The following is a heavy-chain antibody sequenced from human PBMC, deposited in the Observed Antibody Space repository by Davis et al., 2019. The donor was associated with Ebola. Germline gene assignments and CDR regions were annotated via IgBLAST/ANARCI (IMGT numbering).Heavy chain of an antibody. Sequence: PGGSLRLSCAASGFTFSNYWMSWVRQAPGKGLEWVSSISSSSTTIYYADSVRGRFTISRDNAKNSLYLQMNGLRAEDTAVYYCASLSIVVTERDCWGQGTLVTVSS. J-gene: IGHJ4*02. CDR3: ASLSIVVTERDC. CDR2: ISSSSTTI. CDR1: GFTFSNYW. V-gene: IGHV3-48*04. D-gene: IGHD3-22*01.